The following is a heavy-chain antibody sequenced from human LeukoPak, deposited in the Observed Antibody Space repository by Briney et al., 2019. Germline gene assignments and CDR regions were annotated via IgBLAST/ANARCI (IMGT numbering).Heavy chain of an antibody. Sequence: PGGSLRLSCAASGFTFSNFWMHWVRQTPGKGLVWVSRINSDGSSTSYADSVKGRFTISRDNAKNTLYLQMNSLRAEDTAVYYCARVGKSGWDFDHWGQGTLVTVSS. CDR2: INSDGSST. V-gene: IGHV3-74*01. CDR1: GFTFSNFW. D-gene: IGHD6-19*01. J-gene: IGHJ4*02. CDR3: ARVGKSGWDFDH.